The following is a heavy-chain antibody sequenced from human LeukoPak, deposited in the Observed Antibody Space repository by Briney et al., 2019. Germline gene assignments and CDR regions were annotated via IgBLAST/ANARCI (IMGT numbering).Heavy chain of an antibody. V-gene: IGHV4-61*01. J-gene: IGHJ5*02. CDR2: IYYSGSA. D-gene: IGHD3-10*01. CDR1: GGSMSSSSYY. CDR3: ARGFGDRGLSWFDP. Sequence: SETLSLTCTVSGGSMSSSSYYWSWIRQPPGKGLEWIGYIYYSGSAKYNPSLKSRVTISVDTSKNQFSLKLTSVTAADTAVYYCARGFGDRGLSWFDPWDQGTLVTVSS.